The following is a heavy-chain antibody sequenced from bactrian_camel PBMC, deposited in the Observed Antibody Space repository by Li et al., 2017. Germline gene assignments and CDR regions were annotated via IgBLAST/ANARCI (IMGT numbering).Heavy chain of an antibody. D-gene: IGHD1*01. J-gene: IGHJ4*01. CDR2: VLSSGSGA. Sequence: HVQLVESGGGSVEAGGSLTLSCTASLSSLSVSRHCMSWVRQAPGKGLEWVATVLSSGSGAHYRDSVAGRFTISRDNAKNTLYLQMNNLQPEDTAMYYCAKGGRKTSITPLSAGVTFRGQGTQVTVS. CDR3: AKGGRKTSITPLSAGVTF. V-gene: IGHV3-2*01. CDR1: LSSLSVSRHC.